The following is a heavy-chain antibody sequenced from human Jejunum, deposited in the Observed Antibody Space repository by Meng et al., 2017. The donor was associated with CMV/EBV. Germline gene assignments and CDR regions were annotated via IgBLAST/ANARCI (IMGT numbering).Heavy chain of an antibody. CDR3: ARDGLNERYFDY. CDR1: GYTFTNNN. CDR2: INTNTGNP. Sequence: SCKASGYTFTNNNLMWVRQAPGQGPEWMGWINTNTGNPTYARDFTGRFVFSLDTSVSTAYLQISSLKAEDTAVYYCARDGLNERYFDYWGQGTLVTVSS. V-gene: IGHV7-4-1*02. D-gene: IGHD3-22*01. J-gene: IGHJ4*02.